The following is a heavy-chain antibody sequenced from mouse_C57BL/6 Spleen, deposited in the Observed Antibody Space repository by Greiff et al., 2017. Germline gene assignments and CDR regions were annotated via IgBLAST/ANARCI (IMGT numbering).Heavy chain of an antibody. V-gene: IGHV1-64*01. J-gene: IGHJ4*01. CDR2: IHPNSGST. CDR3: ARDYYGNYDAMDY. CDR1: GYTFTSYW. D-gene: IGHD2-1*01. Sequence: VQLQQSGAELVKPGASVKLSCKASGYTFTSYWMHWVKQRPGQGLEWIGMIHPNSGSTNYNEKFKSKATLTVDKSSSTAYMQLSSLTSEDSAVYYCARDYYGNYDAMDYWGQGTSVTVSS.